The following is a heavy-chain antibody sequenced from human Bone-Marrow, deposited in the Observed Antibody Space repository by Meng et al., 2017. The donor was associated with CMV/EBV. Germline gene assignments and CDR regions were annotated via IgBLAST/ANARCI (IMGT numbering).Heavy chain of an antibody. D-gene: IGHD2-15*01. J-gene: IGHJ4*02. Sequence: SETLSLTCTVSGSSISSVYYWGWIRQAPGKGLEWLGRIYHSGSTYYNPSLKSRVTISVDTSKNQFSLKLSSVTAADTAVYYCARSYCSDGGCYSDYWGQGTLVTVSS. CDR3: ARSYCSDGGCYSDY. CDR2: IYHSGST. V-gene: IGHV4-38-2*02. CDR1: GSSISSVYY.